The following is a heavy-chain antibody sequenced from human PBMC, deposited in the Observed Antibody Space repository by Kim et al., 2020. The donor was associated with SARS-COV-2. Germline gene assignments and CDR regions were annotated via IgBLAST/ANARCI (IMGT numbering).Heavy chain of an antibody. V-gene: IGHV3-33*01. CDR2: IWYDGSNK. CDR1: GFTFSSYG. CDR3: ARDPSRPGIVHTLEK. J-gene: IGHJ4*02. Sequence: GGSLRLSCAASGFTFSSYGMHWVRQAPGKGLEWVAVIWYDGSNKYYADSVKGRFTISRDNSKNTLYLQMNSLRAEDTAVYYCARDPSRPGIVHTLEKWGQGTLVTVSS. D-gene: IGHD1-1*01.